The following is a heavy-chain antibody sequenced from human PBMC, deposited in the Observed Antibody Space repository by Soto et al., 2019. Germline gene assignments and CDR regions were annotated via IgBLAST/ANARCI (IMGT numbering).Heavy chain of an antibody. CDR2: TYYRSKWHN. V-gene: IGHV6-1*01. CDR1: GDSVSSNSAA. J-gene: IGHJ4*02. Sequence: SQTLSLTCAISGDSVSSNSAAWNWXRHSPSRGLEWLGRTYYRSKWHNYFAVSVKSRITIKPDTSKNQFSLQLNSVTPEDTAVYYCAGQHQWLDSWGQGTLVNVSS. CDR3: AGQHQWLDS. D-gene: IGHD6-19*01.